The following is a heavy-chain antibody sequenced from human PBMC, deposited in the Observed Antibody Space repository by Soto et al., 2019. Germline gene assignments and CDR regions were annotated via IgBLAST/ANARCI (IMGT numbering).Heavy chain of an antibody. D-gene: IGHD3-9*01. Sequence: QVQLVESGGGVVQPGRSLRLSCAASGFTFSSYGMHWVRQAPGKGLEWVAVIWYGGSNKYYADSVKGRFTISRDNSKNTLYLQMNSLRAEDTAVYYCARDKSYYDILTGYYLDYWGQGTLVTVSS. V-gene: IGHV3-33*01. J-gene: IGHJ4*02. CDR1: GFTFSSYG. CDR2: IWYGGSNK. CDR3: ARDKSYYDILTGYYLDY.